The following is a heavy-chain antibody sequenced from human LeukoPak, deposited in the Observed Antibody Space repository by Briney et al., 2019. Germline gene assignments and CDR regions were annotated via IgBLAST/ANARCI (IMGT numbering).Heavy chain of an antibody. CDR2: ITPSGGST. Sequence: GVSVKVSCKASGYTFTSYYMHWVRQAPGQGLEWMGIITPSGGSTTYAQKFQDRVTMARDTSTSTVYMELSSLRSEDTAVYYCARFPKGSSSSFDYWGQGTLVTVSS. CDR1: GYTFTSYY. CDR3: ARFPKGSSSSFDY. J-gene: IGHJ4*02. D-gene: IGHD6-6*01. V-gene: IGHV1-46*01.